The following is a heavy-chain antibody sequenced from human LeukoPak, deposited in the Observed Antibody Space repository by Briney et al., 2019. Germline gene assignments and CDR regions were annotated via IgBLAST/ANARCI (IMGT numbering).Heavy chain of an antibody. D-gene: IGHD3-16*01. CDR3: ARAFMRLGGAFDI. J-gene: IGHJ3*02. CDR1: GGSISSGGYS. CDR2: IYHSGST. Sequence: SETLSLTCAVSGGSISSGGYSWSWIRQPPGKGLEWIGYIYHSGSTYYNPSLKSRVTISVDRSKNQFSLKLSSVTAADTAVYYCARAFMRLGGAFDIWGQGTMVTVSS. V-gene: IGHV4-30-2*01.